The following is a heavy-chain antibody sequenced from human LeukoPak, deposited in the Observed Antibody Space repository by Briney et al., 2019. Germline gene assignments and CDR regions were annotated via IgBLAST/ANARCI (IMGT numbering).Heavy chain of an antibody. CDR3: ASQPRGAEVTYYYYGMDV. CDR2: IYYSGST. J-gene: IGHJ6*02. D-gene: IGHD5-18*01. Sequence: SETLPLTCTVSGGSMSSSSCYWGWIRQPPGKGLEWIASIYYSGSTYYNPSLEGRVTISVDASKNQFSLKLNSVTAADTAVYYCASQPRGAEVTYYYYGMDVWGQGTTVTVSS. CDR1: GGSMSSSSCY. V-gene: IGHV4-39*01.